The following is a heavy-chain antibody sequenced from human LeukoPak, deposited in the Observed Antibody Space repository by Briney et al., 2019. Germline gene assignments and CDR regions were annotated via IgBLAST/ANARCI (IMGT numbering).Heavy chain of an antibody. D-gene: IGHD3-22*01. CDR1: GFTFDDYA. V-gene: IGHV3-9*01. Sequence: PGGSLGLSCTVSGFTFDDYAMHWVRHTPGKGLEWVAGITWNRDNIGYGDSVKGRFTISRDNVKNVLYLQMNSLRPEDTALYYCAKDLSSAITSALVLDVWGQGTTV. J-gene: IGHJ6*02. CDR2: ITWNRDNI. CDR3: AKDLSSAITSALVLDV.